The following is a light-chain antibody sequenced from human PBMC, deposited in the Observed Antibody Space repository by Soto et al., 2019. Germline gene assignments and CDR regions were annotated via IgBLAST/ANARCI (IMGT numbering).Light chain of an antibody. CDR2: GTS. Sequence: EIVLTQSPDTLSLSPGERATLSCRASQSVNSGYLAWFQQKPGRAPRLLIFGTSGRATGIPDRFSGNGSRTDFTLTISRLEPEDSAVYYCQQYGDSVFTFGPGTKVEIK. V-gene: IGKV3-20*01. CDR1: QSVNSGY. J-gene: IGKJ3*01. CDR3: QQYGDSVFT.